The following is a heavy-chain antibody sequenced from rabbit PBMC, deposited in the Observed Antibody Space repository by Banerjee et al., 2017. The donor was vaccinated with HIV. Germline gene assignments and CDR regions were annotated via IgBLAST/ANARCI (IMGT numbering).Heavy chain of an antibody. CDR2: INTGSSGSG. CDR1: GFSFSNKYV. V-gene: IGHV1S45*01. J-gene: IGHJ4*01. Sequence: QEQLEESGGDLVKPEGSLTLTCTASGFSFSNKYVMCWVRQAPGKGLEWIGCINTGSSGSGYYASWAKGRFTISKTSSTTVTLQMTSLTAADTATYFCARDLAGVIGWNFNLWGPGTLVTVS. D-gene: IGHD4-1*01. CDR3: ARDLAGVIGWNFNL.